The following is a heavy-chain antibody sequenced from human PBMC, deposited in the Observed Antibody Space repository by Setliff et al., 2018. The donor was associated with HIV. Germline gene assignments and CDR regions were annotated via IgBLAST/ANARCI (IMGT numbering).Heavy chain of an antibody. Sequence: SETLSLTCTVSGDSISSSSYYWGWVRQPPGKGLEWIGTMFYTGSAYYTPSLKSRVTISVDTSKNQSSLRLSSVTAADTAIYYCARQFRYPGIAVAGIDYWGQGTLVTVSS. J-gene: IGHJ4*02. D-gene: IGHD6-19*01. CDR1: GDSISSSSYY. CDR2: MFYTGSA. CDR3: ARQFRYPGIAVAGIDY. V-gene: IGHV4-39*01.